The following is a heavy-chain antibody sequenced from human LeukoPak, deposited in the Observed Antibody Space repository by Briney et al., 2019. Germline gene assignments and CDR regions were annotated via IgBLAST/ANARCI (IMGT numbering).Heavy chain of an antibody. V-gene: IGHV4-59*01. CDR1: GGSISSYY. CDR3: ARGVVPAATTYYYYYYMDV. J-gene: IGHJ6*03. CDR2: IYYSGST. Sequence: SETLSLTCTVSGGSISSYYWSWIRQPPGKGLEWIGYIYYSGSTNYNPSLKSRVTISVDTSKNQFSLKLSSVTAADTAVYYCARGVVPAATTYYYYYYMDVWGKGTTVTVSS. D-gene: IGHD2-2*01.